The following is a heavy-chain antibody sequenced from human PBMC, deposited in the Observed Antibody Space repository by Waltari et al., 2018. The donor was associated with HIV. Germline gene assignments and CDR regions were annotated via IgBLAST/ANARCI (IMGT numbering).Heavy chain of an antibody. CDR3: ARTPIYYGQWGRRFDI. V-gene: IGHV4-59*01. D-gene: IGHD3-10*01. Sequence: QVQLQESGPGLVKPSETLSLTCTVSGASISSYYWSWIRQHPGRGLQWIGKIYYRGSTNYNPSLKSRVTISVDTAKNQFSLKLSSVTAADTAVYYCARTPIYYGQWGRRFDIWGQGTMVTVSS. CDR2: IYYRGST. CDR1: GASISSYY. J-gene: IGHJ3*02.